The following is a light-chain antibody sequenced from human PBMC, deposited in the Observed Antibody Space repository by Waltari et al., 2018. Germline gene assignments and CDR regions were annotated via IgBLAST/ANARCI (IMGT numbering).Light chain of an antibody. CDR1: SSNIGAGYD. CDR3: QSYDRDLNAVL. CDR2: RDD. V-gene: IGLV1-40*01. J-gene: IGLJ2*01. Sequence: QSVLTQPPSVSGAPGQSVTISCTGSSSNIGAGYDVHWCQQIPGSAPKVLIYRDDDRPAGVPGRFSGSKSGTSASLSVTGLHVEDEADYFCQSYDRDLNAVLFGGGTKLTVL.